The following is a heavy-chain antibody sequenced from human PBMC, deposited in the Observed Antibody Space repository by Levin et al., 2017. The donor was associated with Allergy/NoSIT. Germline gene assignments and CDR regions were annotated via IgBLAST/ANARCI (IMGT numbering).Heavy chain of an antibody. V-gene: IGHV3-74*01. CDR3: AREPPSAFDI. J-gene: IGHJ3*02. CDR2: INSDGSST. Sequence: GESLKISCAASGFTFSSYWMHWVRQTPGKGLVWVSRINSDGSSTAYADSVKGRFTISRDNAKNTLYLQMNSLRAEDTAVYYCAREPPSAFDIWGQGTMVTVSS. D-gene: IGHD2-2*01. CDR1: GFTFSSYW.